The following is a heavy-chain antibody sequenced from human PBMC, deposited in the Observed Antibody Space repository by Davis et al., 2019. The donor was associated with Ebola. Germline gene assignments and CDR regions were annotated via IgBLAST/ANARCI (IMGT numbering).Heavy chain of an antibody. Sequence: ASVKVSCKASGYRFTSYYMHWVRQAPGQGLEWMGIINPITGGTSYAQNFQVRVNMTRDTSTSTVYMELSSLRSEDTAVYYCAREGGRYYGSSGHVFDIWGQGTMVKVSS. CDR1: GYRFTSYY. V-gene: IGHV1-46*01. CDR3: AREGGRYYGSSGHVFDI. J-gene: IGHJ3*02. D-gene: IGHD3-22*01. CDR2: INPITGGT.